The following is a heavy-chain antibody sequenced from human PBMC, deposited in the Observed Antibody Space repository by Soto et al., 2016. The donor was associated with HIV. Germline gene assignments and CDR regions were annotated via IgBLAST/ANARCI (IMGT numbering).Heavy chain of an antibody. J-gene: IGHJ4*02. CDR3: ARWQPVGGGVLLDY. CDR2: ISSGNTK. D-gene: IGHD3-10*01. Sequence: VQLLESGGGLVKPGGSLRLSCEASGFTFSDHYISWVRQAPGKGLEWISYISSGNTKDYADSVRGRFTISRDNAKRTVFLQMNSLRADDTAIYYCARWQPVGGGVLLDYWGQGILVTVSX. V-gene: IGHV3-11*01. CDR1: GFTFSDHY.